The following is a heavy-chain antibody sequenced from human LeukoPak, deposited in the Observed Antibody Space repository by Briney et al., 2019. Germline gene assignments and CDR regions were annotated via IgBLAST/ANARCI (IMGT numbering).Heavy chain of an antibody. V-gene: IGHV3-9*03. J-gene: IGHJ4*02. CDR3: AKGSDGSGYSLFDY. CDR1: GFTFDDYA. CDR2: ISWNSGRI. D-gene: IGHD3-22*01. Sequence: GGSLRLSCAASGFTFDDYAMHWVRQAPGKGLKWVSDISWNSGRIGYADSVKGRFTISRDNAKNSLYLQMNSLRAEDMALYYCAKGSDGSGYSLFDYWGQGSLVTVSS.